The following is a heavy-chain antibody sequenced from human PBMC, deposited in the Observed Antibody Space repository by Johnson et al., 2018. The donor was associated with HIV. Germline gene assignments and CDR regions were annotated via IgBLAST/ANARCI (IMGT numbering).Heavy chain of an antibody. Sequence: VQLVESGGGVVRPGGSLRLSCAASGFTFDDYGMSWVRQAPGKGLEWVSRINSDGSSTSYADSVKGRFTISIDNAKNTLYLQMNSLRAEDTAVYYCVRGGYYYDQAGAFDIWGQGTMVTVSS. CDR2: INSDGSST. D-gene: IGHD3-22*01. CDR1: GFTFDDYG. V-gene: IGHV3-74*02. CDR3: VRGGYYYDQAGAFDI. J-gene: IGHJ3*02.